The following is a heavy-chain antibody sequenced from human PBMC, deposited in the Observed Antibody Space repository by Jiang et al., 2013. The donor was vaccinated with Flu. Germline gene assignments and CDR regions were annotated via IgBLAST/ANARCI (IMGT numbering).Heavy chain of an antibody. CDR3: AREVQGLLPRDLRDFWSGYEFDP. Sequence: SGAEVKKPGASVKVSCKASGYTFTSYGISWVRQAPGQGLEWMGWISAYNGNTNYAQKLQGRVTMTTDTSTSTAYMGLRSLRSDDTAVYYCAREVQGLLPRDLRDFWSGYEFDPWAREPWSPSPQ. D-gene: IGHD3-3*01. V-gene: IGHV1-18*01. CDR1: GYTFTSYG. J-gene: IGHJ5*02. CDR2: ISAYNGNT.